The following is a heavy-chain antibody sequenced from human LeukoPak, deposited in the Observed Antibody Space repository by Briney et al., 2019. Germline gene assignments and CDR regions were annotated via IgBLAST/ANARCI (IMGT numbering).Heavy chain of an antibody. CDR1: GGSISSGSYY. Sequence: PSQTLSLTCTVSGGSISSGSYYWSWIRQPPEKGLEWIGDIYRSGSATFTPSLRSRVTMSVDTSKNQFSLKLSSVTTADTAVYYCARATGWGLTVRTTCYFDYWGQGTLVTVSS. V-gene: IGHV4-61*09. J-gene: IGHJ4*02. D-gene: IGHD2/OR15-2a*01. CDR2: IYRSGSA. CDR3: ARATGWGLTVRTTCYFDY.